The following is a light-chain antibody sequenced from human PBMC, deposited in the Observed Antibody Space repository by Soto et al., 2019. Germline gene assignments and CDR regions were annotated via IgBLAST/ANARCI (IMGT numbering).Light chain of an antibody. Sequence: EIVMTQSPATLSVSPGEGATLSCRASQSVSSKLAWYQQKPGQAPRLLIYGVSSRATGIPDRFSGSGSGTDFTLTISRLEPEDFAVYYCQQYGSSLTFGPGTKVDIK. CDR3: QQYGSSLT. CDR1: QSVSSK. CDR2: GVS. J-gene: IGKJ3*01. V-gene: IGKV3-20*01.